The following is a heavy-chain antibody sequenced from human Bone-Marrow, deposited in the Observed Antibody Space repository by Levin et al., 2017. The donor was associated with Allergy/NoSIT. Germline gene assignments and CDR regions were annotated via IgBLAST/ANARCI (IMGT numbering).Heavy chain of an antibody. J-gene: IGHJ6*03. CDR3: AKGPPRRVAATLVYYYYMDV. CDR2: ISGSGGST. V-gene: IGHV3-23*01. D-gene: IGHD2-15*01. Sequence: GGSLRLSCAASGFTFSSYAMSWVRQAPGKGLEWVSAISGSGGSTYYADSVKGRFTISRDNSKNTLYLQMNSLRAEDTAVYYCAKGPPRRVAATLVYYYYMDVWGKGTTVTVSS. CDR1: GFTFSSYA.